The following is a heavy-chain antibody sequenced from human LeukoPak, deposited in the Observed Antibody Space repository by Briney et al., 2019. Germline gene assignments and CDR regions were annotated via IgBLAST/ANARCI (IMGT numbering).Heavy chain of an antibody. CDR3: AKKSTGGFFDM. V-gene: IGHV4-4*02. D-gene: IGHD1-14*01. CDR1: GGSISSANW. J-gene: IGHJ3*02. CDR2: IYHSGTT. Sequence: PSETLPLTCAVSGGSISSANWWSWVRPPPGKGLEWIGEIYHSGTTYYNPSLKSRVTISVDKSKNQFSLKLSSVTAADTALYYCAKKSTGGFFDMWGQGTMVTVSS.